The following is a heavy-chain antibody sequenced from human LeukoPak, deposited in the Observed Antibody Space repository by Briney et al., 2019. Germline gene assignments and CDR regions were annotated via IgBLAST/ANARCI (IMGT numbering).Heavy chain of an antibody. V-gene: IGHV3-73*01. CDR1: AFSFSDSS. J-gene: IGHJ4*02. D-gene: IGHD4-11*01. CDR3: TDYPIDGHPFGY. Sequence: GGSLRLSCAASAFSFSDSSIHWVRQASGKGLEWVGRFRSKANSYATAYAPSVKGRFTISRDDSKNTAYLQMNSLKTEDTAIYYCTDYPIDGHPFGYSGQGTLVTVSS. CDR2: FRSKANSYAT.